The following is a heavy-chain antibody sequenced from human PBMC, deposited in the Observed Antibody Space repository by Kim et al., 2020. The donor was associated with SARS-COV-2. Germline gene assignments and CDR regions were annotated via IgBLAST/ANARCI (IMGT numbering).Heavy chain of an antibody. Sequence: GGSLRLSCVASGFTFSIYNINWVRQAPGKGLEWVSYISSFSGSKYYADSVKGRFTISRDNAKNSLYLQMNSLRDDDTAVYYCARGMRGAFDLWGQGTML. CDR3: ARGMRGAFDL. J-gene: IGHJ3*01. D-gene: IGHD3-10*01. CDR2: ISSFSGSK. CDR1: GFTFSIYN. V-gene: IGHV3-48*02.